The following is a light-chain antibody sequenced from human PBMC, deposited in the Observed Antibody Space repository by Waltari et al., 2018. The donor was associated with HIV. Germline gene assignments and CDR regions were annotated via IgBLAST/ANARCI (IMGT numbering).Light chain of an antibody. CDR3: SSYTTSSTMI. CDR2: DVS. CDR1: TSDVGGYNY. J-gene: IGLJ2*01. Sequence: QSALTQPASVSGSPGQSITISCTGTTSDVGGYNYVSWYQQHPGKAPKLMIYDVSSLPSGVSPRFSGSKSDNTASLTISGLQAEDEADYFCSSYTTSSTMIFGGGTKLTVL. V-gene: IGLV2-14*03.